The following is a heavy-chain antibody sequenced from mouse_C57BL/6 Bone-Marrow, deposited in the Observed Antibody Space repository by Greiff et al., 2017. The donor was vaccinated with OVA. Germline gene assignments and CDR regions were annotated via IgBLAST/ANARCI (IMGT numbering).Heavy chain of an antibody. V-gene: IGHV8-8*01. D-gene: IGHD2-4*01. CDR1: GFSLSTFGMG. Sequence: QVTLKECGPGILQPSQTLSLTCSFSGFSLSTFGMGVGWIRQPSGKGLEWLAHIWWDDDKYYNPALKSRLTISKDTSKNQVFLKIANVDTADTATYYCARIDDYDGGNNYFDYWGQGTTLTVSS. J-gene: IGHJ2*01. CDR2: IWWDDDK. CDR3: ARIDDYDGGNNYFDY.